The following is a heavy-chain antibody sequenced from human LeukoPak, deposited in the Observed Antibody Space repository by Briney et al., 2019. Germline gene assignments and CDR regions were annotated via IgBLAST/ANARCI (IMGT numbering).Heavy chain of an antibody. J-gene: IGHJ6*02. CDR1: GGSISSYY. V-gene: IGHV4-59*01. Sequence: SETLSLTCTVSGGSISSYYWSWIRQPPGKGLEWIGYIYYSGSTNYSPSLKSRVTISVDTSKNQFSLKLSSVTAADTAVYYCAGSEDYYYYGMDVWGQGTTVTVSS. CDR2: IYYSGST. CDR3: AGSEDYYYYGMDV.